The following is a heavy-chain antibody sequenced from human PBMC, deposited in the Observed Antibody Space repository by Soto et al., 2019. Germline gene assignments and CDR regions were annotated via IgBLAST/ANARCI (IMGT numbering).Heavy chain of an antibody. J-gene: IGHJ3*02. Sequence: EVQLLESGGGLVQPGGSLRLSCAASGFTFSSYAMSWVRQAPGKGLEWVSAISGSGGSTYYADSVKGRFTISRDNSKNTLYLQMNSLRAEDTAVYYCAKDYYPIYCSGGSCILDAFDIWGQGTMVTVSS. CDR3: AKDYYPIYCSGGSCILDAFDI. V-gene: IGHV3-23*01. D-gene: IGHD2-15*01. CDR1: GFTFSSYA. CDR2: ISGSGGST.